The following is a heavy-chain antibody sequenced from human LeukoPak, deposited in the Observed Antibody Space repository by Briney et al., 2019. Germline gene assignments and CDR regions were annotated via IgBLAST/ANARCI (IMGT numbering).Heavy chain of an antibody. CDR3: ARHNYYYGSGSYYIG. V-gene: IGHV4-59*08. Sequence: SETLSLTCTVSGGSISSYYWSWIRQPPGKGLEWIGYIYYSGSTNYNPSLRSRVTISVDTSKNQFSLKLSSVTAADTAVYYCARHNYYYGSGSYYIGWGQGTLVTVSS. CDR1: GGSISSYY. J-gene: IGHJ4*02. D-gene: IGHD3-10*01. CDR2: IYYSGST.